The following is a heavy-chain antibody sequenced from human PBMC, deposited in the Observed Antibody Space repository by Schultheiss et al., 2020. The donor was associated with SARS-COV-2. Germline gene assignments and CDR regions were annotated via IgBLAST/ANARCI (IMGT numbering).Heavy chain of an antibody. CDR3: ASQRAYCGGDCYPQPDFDY. D-gene: IGHD2-21*02. V-gene: IGHV1-46*01. J-gene: IGHJ4*02. CDR1: GYTFTGYY. CDR2: INPSGGST. Sequence: ASVKVSCKASGYTFTGYYMHWVRQAPGQGLEWMGIINPSGGSTSYAQKFQGRVTMTRDTSTSTVYMELSSLRSDDTAVYYCASQRAYCGGDCYPQPDFDYWGQGTLVTVSS.